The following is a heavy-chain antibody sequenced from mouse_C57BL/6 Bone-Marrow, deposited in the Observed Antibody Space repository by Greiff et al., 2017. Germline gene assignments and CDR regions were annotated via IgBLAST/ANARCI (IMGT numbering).Heavy chain of an antibody. CDR1: GYTFTSYW. CDR2: IDPSDSYT. CDR3: AREGGLSGDFDY. V-gene: IGHV1-50*01. Sequence: QVQLQQPGAELVKPGASVKLSCKASGYTFTSYWMQWVKQRPGQGLEWIGEIDPSDSYTNYNQKFKGKATLPVDTSSSTAYMQLSSLTSEDSAVYYCAREGGLSGDFDYWGQGTTLTVSS. J-gene: IGHJ2*01. D-gene: IGHD3-1*01.